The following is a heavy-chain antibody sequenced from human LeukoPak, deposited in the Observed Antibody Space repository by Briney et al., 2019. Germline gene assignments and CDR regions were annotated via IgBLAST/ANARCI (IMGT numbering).Heavy chain of an antibody. D-gene: IGHD5-12*01. CDR1: GFTFSNYW. Sequence: GGSLRLSCAASGFTFSNYWMHWVRQAPGKGLVWVSRVNSDGTGTTYADSVEGRFTISRDNAKNTLYLQMNSLRAEDTAIYYCIRTLIVATSPYMDVWGKGTTVTVSS. CDR3: IRTLIVATSPYMDV. V-gene: IGHV3-74*01. CDR2: VNSDGTGT. J-gene: IGHJ6*03.